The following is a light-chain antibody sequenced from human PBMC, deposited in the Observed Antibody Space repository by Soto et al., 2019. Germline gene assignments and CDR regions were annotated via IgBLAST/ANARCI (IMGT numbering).Light chain of an antibody. V-gene: IGKV1-5*01. Sequence: ITQSPLTLSVSPGEIATLSCRVCQCISSWLAWYQQKPGKAPKLLIYDASSLESGVPSRFSGSGSGTEFTLTISSLQPDDFATYYCQQFNSYSPGAFGQGTKVDIK. J-gene: IGKJ1*01. CDR2: DAS. CDR1: QCISSW. CDR3: QQFNSYSPGA.